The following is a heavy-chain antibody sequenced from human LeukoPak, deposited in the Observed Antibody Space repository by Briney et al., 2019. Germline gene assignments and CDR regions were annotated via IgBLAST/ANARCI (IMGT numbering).Heavy chain of an antibody. D-gene: IGHD3-9*01. V-gene: IGHV4-4*02. CDR1: GGSISSSNW. CDR3: ARDRYYDILTGIFDH. CDR2: IYHSGST. Sequence: SSETLSLTCAVSGGSISSSNWWSWVRQPPGKGLEWIGEIYHSGSTNYNPSLKSRVTISVDKSKNQFSLKLSSVTAADTAVYYCARDRYYDILTGIFDHWGQGTLVTVSS. J-gene: IGHJ4*02.